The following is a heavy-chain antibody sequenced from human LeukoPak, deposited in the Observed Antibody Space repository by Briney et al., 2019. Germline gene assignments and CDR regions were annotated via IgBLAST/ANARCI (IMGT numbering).Heavy chain of an antibody. J-gene: IGHJ3*02. CDR2: IRYDGSNK. V-gene: IGHV3-30*02. D-gene: IGHD6-13*01. Sequence: GGSLRLSCAASGFTFSTYGMHWVRQAPGKGLEWVAFIRYDGSNKYYADSVKGRFTISRDNSKNTLYLQMNSLRAEDTAVYYCATQYSSSWYSAFDIWGQGTMVTVSS. CDR1: GFTFSTYG. CDR3: ATQYSSSWYSAFDI.